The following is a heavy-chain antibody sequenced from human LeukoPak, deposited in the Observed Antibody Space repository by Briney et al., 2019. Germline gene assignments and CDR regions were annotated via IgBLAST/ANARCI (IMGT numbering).Heavy chain of an antibody. J-gene: IGHJ4*02. D-gene: IGHD5-12*01. CDR2: FYASGST. CDR3: AAKGNGYTGIYVFAH. V-gene: IGHV3-66*01. Sequence: PGGSLRLSCEASGFSVSSNYMSWVRQAPGKGLEWGSVFYASGSTYYTDSVKGRFTISRDISKNSLHLQMNSLRPEDTAVYYCAAKGNGYTGIYVFAHWGQGTLVTVSS. CDR1: GFSVSSNY.